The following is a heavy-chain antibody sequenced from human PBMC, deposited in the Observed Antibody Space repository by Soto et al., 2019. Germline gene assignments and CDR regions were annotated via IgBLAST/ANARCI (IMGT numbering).Heavy chain of an antibody. CDR3: ARSKSTAGSSSIDYYYGMDV. Sequence: ASVKVSCKASGYTFTGYYMHWVRQAPGQGLEWMGWINPNSGGTNYAQKFQGWVTMTRDTSISTAYMELSRLRSDDTVVYYCARSKSTAGSSSIDYYYGMDVWGQGTTVTVSS. CDR2: INPNSGGT. V-gene: IGHV1-2*04. CDR1: GYTFTGYY. D-gene: IGHD6-6*01. J-gene: IGHJ6*02.